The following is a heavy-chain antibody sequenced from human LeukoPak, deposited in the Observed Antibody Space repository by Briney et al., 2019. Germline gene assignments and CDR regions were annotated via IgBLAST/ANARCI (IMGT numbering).Heavy chain of an antibody. CDR3: ARGRSGYYYACDS. D-gene: IGHD3-22*01. J-gene: IGHJ4*02. Sequence: GGSLRLSCAASGFTFSNYAMSWVRQAPGKGLEWVSAISGSGGSTYYADSVKGRFTISRDNAKNSLYLQMNSLRAEDTAVYYCARGRSGYYYACDSWGQGTLVTVSS. V-gene: IGHV3-23*01. CDR2: ISGSGGST. CDR1: GFTFSNYA.